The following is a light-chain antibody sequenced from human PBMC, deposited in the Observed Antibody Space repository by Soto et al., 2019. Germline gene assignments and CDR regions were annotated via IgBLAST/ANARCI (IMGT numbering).Light chain of an antibody. CDR1: SNDVGRYNQ. CDR3: CSYVGSTTYV. CDR2: EGS. V-gene: IGLV2-23*01. Sequence: QSALTQPASVSGSPGQSITISCTGSSNDVGRYNQVSWYQQHPGKAPKVMIYEGSQRPSGVSNRFSGSKSGNTASLTISGLQAEDEADYYCCSYVGSTTYVFGAGKKVIVL. J-gene: IGLJ1*01.